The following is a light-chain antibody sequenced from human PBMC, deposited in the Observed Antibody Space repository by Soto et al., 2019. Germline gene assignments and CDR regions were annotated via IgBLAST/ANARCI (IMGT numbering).Light chain of an antibody. J-gene: IGKJ5*01. Sequence: EIVLTQSPGTLSLSPGERATLYCTASQIVSTAFLAWYQQRPGQAPRLLIYGASNRASDVPERFRGRGSGTDFTLTINELEPEDFAVYYCQQYGNSLLTFGQGTRLRL. CDR3: QQYGNSLLT. CDR2: GAS. V-gene: IGKV3-20*01. CDR1: QIVSTAF.